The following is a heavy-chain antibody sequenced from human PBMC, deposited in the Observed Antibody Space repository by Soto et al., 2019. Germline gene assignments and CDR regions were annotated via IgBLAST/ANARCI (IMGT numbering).Heavy chain of an antibody. CDR1: GGSFSNSNYY. CDR2: VYYRGRS. Sequence: SETLSLTCTVSGGSFSNSNYYWGWIRQSPGKVLEWIVSVYYRGRSYSKSTVKSRVTISVDTSKNQFSLNLNSVTASDTDVYFCVSQRTSVLTQAYFDYWGPGALVTVSS. V-gene: IGHV4-39*01. CDR3: VSQRTSVLTQAYFDY. J-gene: IGHJ4*02. D-gene: IGHD2-8*01.